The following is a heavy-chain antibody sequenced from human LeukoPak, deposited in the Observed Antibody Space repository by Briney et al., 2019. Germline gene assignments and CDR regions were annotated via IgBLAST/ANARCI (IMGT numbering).Heavy chain of an antibody. CDR2: IYYSGST. D-gene: IGHD1-14*01. CDR1: GGSISSYY. V-gene: IGHV4-59*08. J-gene: IGHJ5*02. Sequence: PSETLSLTCTVSGGSISSYYWSWIRQPPGKGLEWIGYIYYSGSTNYNPSLKRRVTMSADTSKNQFSLKMYSVTAADTAVYYCARHDNYPGFGRGLDPWGQGSLVTVTS. CDR3: ARHDNYPGFGRGLDP.